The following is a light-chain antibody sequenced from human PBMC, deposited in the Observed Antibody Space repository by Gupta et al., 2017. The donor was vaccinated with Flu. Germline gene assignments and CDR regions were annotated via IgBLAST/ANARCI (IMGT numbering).Light chain of an antibody. Sequence: QSVLPQPPSASGTPGQRVTISCSGSSSNIGSNYGYWYQQLPGTAPKLLIYRNNQRPSGVPDRFSGSKSGTSASLAISGLRSEDEADYYCAAWDDSLSGPGVFGGGTKLTVL. J-gene: IGLJ3*02. CDR2: RNN. CDR1: SSNIGSNY. CDR3: AAWDDSLSGPGV. V-gene: IGLV1-47*01.